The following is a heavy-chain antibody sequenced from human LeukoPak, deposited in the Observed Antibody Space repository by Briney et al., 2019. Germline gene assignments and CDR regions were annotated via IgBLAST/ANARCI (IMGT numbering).Heavy chain of an antibody. V-gene: IGHV4-34*01. CDR3: AREMTRYYFDY. CDR1: GGSFSGYY. J-gene: IGHJ4*02. CDR2: INHSGST. Sequence: PSETLSLTCAVYGGSFSGYYWSWIRQPPGKGLEWIGEINHSGSTNYNPSLKSRVTISVDTSKNQFSLKLSSVTAADTAVCYCAREMTRYYFDYWGQGTLVTVSS.